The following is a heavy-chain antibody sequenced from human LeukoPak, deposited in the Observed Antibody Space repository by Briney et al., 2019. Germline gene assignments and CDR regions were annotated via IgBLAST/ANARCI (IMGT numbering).Heavy chain of an antibody. CDR2: ISYDGSNK. CDR3: ARGTYTVTTLAGY. J-gene: IGHJ4*02. Sequence: PGRSLRLSCAASGFTFSSYAMYWVRQAPGKGLEWVAVISYDGSNKYYADSVKGRFTISRDNSKNTLYLQMNSLRAEDTAVYYCARGTYTVTTLAGYWGQGTLVTVSS. D-gene: IGHD4-17*01. CDR1: GFTFSSYA. V-gene: IGHV3-30*04.